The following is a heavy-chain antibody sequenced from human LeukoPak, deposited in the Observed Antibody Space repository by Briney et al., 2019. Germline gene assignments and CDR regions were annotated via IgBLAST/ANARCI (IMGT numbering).Heavy chain of an antibody. CDR1: GFTFNMYG. J-gene: IGHJ4*02. CDR2: IRYDGSNT. V-gene: IGHV3-30*02. D-gene: IGHD2/OR15-2a*01. CDR3: AKDGPSSSATFPCYFDY. Sequence: GGSLRLSCVASGFTFNMYGMHWVRQAPGKGLEWVAFIRYDGSNTDYADSVRGRFTISRDNSKNTQYLQMNSLRGEDTALYYCAKDGPSSSATFPCYFDYWGQGTLVTVSS.